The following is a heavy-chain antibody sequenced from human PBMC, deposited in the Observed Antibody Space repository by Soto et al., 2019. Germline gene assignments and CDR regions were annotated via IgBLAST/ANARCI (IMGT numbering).Heavy chain of an antibody. CDR3: AREREDAFDI. CDR1: GFTFSSYE. Sequence: EVQVVESGGGLVQPGGSLRLSCAASGFTFSSYEMNWVRQAPGKGLEWVSYISSSGSTTYYADSVKGRFTISRDNAKNSLNLQMNSLRAEDTGIYYCAREREDAFDIWGQGTMVTVSS. J-gene: IGHJ3*02. D-gene: IGHD1-26*01. CDR2: ISSSGSTT. V-gene: IGHV3-48*03.